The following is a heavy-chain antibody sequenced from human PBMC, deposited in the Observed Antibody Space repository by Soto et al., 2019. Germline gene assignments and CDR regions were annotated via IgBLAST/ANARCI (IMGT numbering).Heavy chain of an antibody. CDR2: IDPSDSYT. CDR3: APPLYCSSTRCYTSGHFDY. CDR1: GYSFTSYW. J-gene: IGHJ4*02. Sequence: GESLKISCKGSGYSFTSYWISWVRQMPGKGLEWMGRIDPSDSYTNYSPSFQGHVTISADKSISTAYLQWSSLKASDTAMYYCAPPLYCSSTRCYTSGHFDYWGQETMVTV. D-gene: IGHD2-2*02. V-gene: IGHV5-10-1*01.